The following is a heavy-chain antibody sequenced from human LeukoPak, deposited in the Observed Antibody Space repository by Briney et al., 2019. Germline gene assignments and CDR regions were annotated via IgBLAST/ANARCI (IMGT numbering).Heavy chain of an antibody. CDR3: ARAAPYNWFDP. CDR1: GGSFSGYY. CDR2: INHSGST. J-gene: IGHJ5*02. V-gene: IGHV4-34*01. Sequence: KPSETLSLTCAVYGGSFSGYYWSWIRQPPGKGLEWIGEINHSGSTNYNPSLKSRVTISVDTSKNQFSLKLSSVTAADTAVYYCARAAPYNWFDPWAREPWSPSPQ.